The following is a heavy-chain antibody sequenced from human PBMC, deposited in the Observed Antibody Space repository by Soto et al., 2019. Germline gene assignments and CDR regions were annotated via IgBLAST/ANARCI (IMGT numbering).Heavy chain of an antibody. V-gene: IGHV2-26*01. D-gene: IGHD3-3*01. CDR2: IFSNDEK. CDR3: ARIRGHYDFWSGYSGFDY. CDR1: GFSLSNARMG. Sequence: QVTLKEPGPVLVKPTETLTLTCTVSGFSLSNARMGVSWIRQPPGKALEWLAHIFSNDEKSYSPSLKSRLTISKDTSKSQVVLTMANMEPVDTATYYCARIRGHYDFWSGYSGFDYWGQGTLVTVSS. J-gene: IGHJ4*02.